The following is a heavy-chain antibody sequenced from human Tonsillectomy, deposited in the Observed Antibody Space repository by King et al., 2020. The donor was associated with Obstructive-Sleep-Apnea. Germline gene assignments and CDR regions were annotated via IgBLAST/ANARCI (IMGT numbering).Heavy chain of an antibody. D-gene: IGHD5-12*01. CDR1: GGSANSCGHY. Sequence: VQLQESGPGLVKPSQTVSLSCTVSGGSANSCGHYWRLIPQHPGKGLGWIGFISYSGSTYYNSTLAIRLTISLDTSKNQFSLKLTSVTVADTSIYYCATPARGYSGYEALDFWGQGPVVTVSS. V-gene: IGHV4-31*03. J-gene: IGHJ4*02. CDR3: ATPARGYSGYEALDF. CDR2: ISYSGST.